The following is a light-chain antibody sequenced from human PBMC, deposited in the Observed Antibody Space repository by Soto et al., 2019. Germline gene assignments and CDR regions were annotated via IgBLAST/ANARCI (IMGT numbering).Light chain of an antibody. CDR2: GAS. V-gene: IGKV3-20*01. CDR1: QSVSSNY. Sequence: EMVLPQSPGTLSLSPGERATLSCRASQSVSSNYLAGYQQKPGQAPRLLIYGASRGAAGIPDRFSGSGSGTDFTLTISRLEPEDFAVYFCQQYGRSPMFTFGQGTKLEIK. CDR3: QQYGRSPMFT. J-gene: IGKJ2*01.